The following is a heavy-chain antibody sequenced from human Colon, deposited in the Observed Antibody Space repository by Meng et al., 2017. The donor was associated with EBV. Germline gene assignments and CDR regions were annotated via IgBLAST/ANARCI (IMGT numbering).Heavy chain of an antibody. J-gene: IGHJ4*02. D-gene: IGHD3-10*01. CDR2: IYHSGST. CDR1: GGSISSSHYY. Sequence: LQGPGRGLVKPSETLSLTCTVPGGSISSSHYYWGWVRQPPGKGLQWIGTIYHSGSTSYNPSLQSRVTMFVDTSKNQFSLMLTSVTATDTAVYYCARRRGGSGRDCWGQGTLVTVSS. V-gene: IGHV4-39*01. CDR3: ARRRGGSGRDC.